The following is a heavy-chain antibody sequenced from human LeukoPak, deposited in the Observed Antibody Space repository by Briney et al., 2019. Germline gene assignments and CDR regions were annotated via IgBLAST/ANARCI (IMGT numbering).Heavy chain of an antibody. Sequence: PSETLSLTCTVSGGSVNSGGSFWCWIRQHPGKGLEWIGYIYYSGRTYYNPSLKSRVTISVDTSKNQFSLKLSSVTAADTAVYYCAREEDTAMAYDYWGQGTLVTVSS. D-gene: IGHD5-18*01. CDR3: AREEDTAMAYDY. CDR1: GGSVNSGGSF. J-gene: IGHJ4*02. CDR2: IYYSGRT. V-gene: IGHV4-31*03.